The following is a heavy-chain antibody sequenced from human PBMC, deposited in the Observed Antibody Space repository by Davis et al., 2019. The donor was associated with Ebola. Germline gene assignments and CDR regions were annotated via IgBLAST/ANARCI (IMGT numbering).Heavy chain of an antibody. CDR3: ATPGGRDGSFDY. Sequence: GESLKISCAASGFTFSSYGMHWVRQAPGKGLEWVAAISFDGTNKYYADSVKGRFTISRDNSKNTLYLQMNSLRAEDTAVYYCATPGGRDGSFDYWGQGTLVTVSS. CDR1: GFTFSSYG. CDR2: ISFDGTNK. J-gene: IGHJ4*02. V-gene: IGHV3-30*03. D-gene: IGHD5-24*01.